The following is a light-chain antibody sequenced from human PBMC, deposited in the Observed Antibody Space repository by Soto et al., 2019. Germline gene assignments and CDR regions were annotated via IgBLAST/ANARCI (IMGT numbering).Light chain of an antibody. V-gene: IGKV3-15*01. CDR3: QQYNKWPQT. CDR2: GAF. J-gene: IGKJ5*01. Sequence: EIVLTQSPGTLSLFPGERATLSCRASRSVSSSYLAWYQQKPGQAPRLLIYGAFTRATGIPARFSGSGSGTEFTLTISSLQSEDFGVYYCQQYNKWPQTFGQGTR. CDR1: RSVSSSY.